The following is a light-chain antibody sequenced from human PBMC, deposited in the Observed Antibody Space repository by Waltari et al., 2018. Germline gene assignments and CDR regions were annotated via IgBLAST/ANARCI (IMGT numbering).Light chain of an antibody. Sequence: EIVMTQTPLSLPVTLGQTASISCRFSQSLVHIDGNTYLNWLHQRPGQPPKLLLYGISKRVSGVPDRVSGSGAGTDFTLEITRVEPDDVGIYYCSQTSQFPLTFGQGTRVEIK. CDR3: SQTSQFPLT. CDR2: GIS. J-gene: IGKJ1*01. V-gene: IGKV2-24*01. CDR1: QSLVHIDGNTY.